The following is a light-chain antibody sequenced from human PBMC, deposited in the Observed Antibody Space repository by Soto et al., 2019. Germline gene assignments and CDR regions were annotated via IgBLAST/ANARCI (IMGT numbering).Light chain of an antibody. CDR2: EVS. J-gene: IGLJ1*01. CDR3: SSYAGSNTPYV. Sequence: QSALTQPPSASGSPGQSVTISCTGTSSDVGGYNYVSWYQQHPGKAPKLMIYEVSKRPSGVPDRFSGSKSGNTASLTVSGPQAEDEADYYCSSYAGSNTPYVFGTGTQLTVL. V-gene: IGLV2-8*01. CDR1: SSDVGGYNY.